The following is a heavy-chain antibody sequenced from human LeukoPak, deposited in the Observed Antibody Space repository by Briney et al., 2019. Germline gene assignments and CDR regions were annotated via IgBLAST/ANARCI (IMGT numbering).Heavy chain of an antibody. V-gene: IGHV3-7*01. Sequence: PGGSLRLSCVASGFTFSRSWMDWVRQAPGKGLGWVANIKGDGSETHYVDSAKGRFTISRDNAKNYLYLQIDRVRVEDTAIYYCAESLDYWGQGALLTVSS. J-gene: IGHJ4*02. CDR2: IKGDGSET. CDR1: GFTFSRSW. CDR3: AESLDY.